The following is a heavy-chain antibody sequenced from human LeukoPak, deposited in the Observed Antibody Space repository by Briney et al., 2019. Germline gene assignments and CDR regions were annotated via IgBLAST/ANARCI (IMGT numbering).Heavy chain of an antibody. CDR3: ARGQGSGLKVYWFDP. CDR2: IIPILGIA. D-gene: IGHD5-12*01. J-gene: IGHJ5*02. V-gene: IGHV1-69*04. CDR1: GGTFSSYA. Sequence: SVKVSCKASGGTFSSYAISWVRQAPGQGLEWMGRIIPILGIANYAQKFQGRVTITADKSTSTAYMELSSLRSEDTAVYYCARGQGSGLKVYWFDPWGQGTLVTVSS.